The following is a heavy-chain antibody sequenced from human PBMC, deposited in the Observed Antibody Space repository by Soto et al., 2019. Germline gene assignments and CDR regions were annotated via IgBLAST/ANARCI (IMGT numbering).Heavy chain of an antibody. CDR2: INPSDGRT. Sequence: ASVKVSCKASGYPFTSYHMHWVRQAPGQGLEWMGLINPSDGRTRYAQKFEGRVTMTSDRSTTIVYMELSSLRSDDTAVYYCARAREYSLGYNYFERWGPGTLVSVSS. D-gene: IGHD5-18*01. CDR1: GYPFTSYH. J-gene: IGHJ5*02. CDR3: ARAREYSLGYNYFER. V-gene: IGHV1-46*01.